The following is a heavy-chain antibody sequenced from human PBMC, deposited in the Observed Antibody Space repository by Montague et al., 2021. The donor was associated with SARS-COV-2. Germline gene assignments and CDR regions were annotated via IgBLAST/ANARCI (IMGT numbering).Heavy chain of an antibody. Sequence: SETLSLTCAVGGGSFSNYYWSWIRQPPVKRLEWIGEINHSGSNNXNPSRKSRVTISVYTSKNQFSLTLSAVTTADTAVYYCARGGTVTTFYAPKRTRRDNWFDRCGQGTLVTVSS. V-gene: IGHV4-34*01. CDR1: GGSFSNYY. CDR2: INHSGSN. CDR3: ARGGTVTTFYAPKRTRRDNWFDR. D-gene: IGHD4-17*01. J-gene: IGHJ5*02.